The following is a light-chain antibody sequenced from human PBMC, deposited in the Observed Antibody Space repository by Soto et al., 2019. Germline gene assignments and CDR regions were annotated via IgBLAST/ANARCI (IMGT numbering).Light chain of an antibody. CDR1: NVGSKS. Sequence: SYELTQPPSVSVAPGQTATVTCWGNNVGSKSVHWYQQKPGQAPVLVVYDGSDRPSGIPERFSGSNSGNTATLTISRVEAGDEADYYCQVWDTTSDKGVFGTGTKVTVL. CDR2: DGS. CDR3: QVWDTTSDKGV. V-gene: IGLV3-21*02. J-gene: IGLJ1*01.